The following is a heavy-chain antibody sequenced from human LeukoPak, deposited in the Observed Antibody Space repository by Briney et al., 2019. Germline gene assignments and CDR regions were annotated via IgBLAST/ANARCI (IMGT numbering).Heavy chain of an antibody. Sequence: GGSLRLSCAASGFDFSIYAIDWVRQAPGRGLEWVSSISSGSSFQNYADSVKGRFTNSRDNAKNSVYLQMNRLRAEDTAVYFCAREGDPPGFYYYHHLDVWGKGTTVTVSS. V-gene: IGHV3-21*01. J-gene: IGHJ6*03. CDR1: GFDFSIYA. D-gene: IGHD3-16*01. CDR2: ISSGSSFQ. CDR3: AREGDPPGFYYYHHLDV.